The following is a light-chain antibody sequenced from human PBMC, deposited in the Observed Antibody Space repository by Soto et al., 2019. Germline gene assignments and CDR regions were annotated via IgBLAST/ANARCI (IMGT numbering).Light chain of an antibody. CDR2: GAS. CDR1: QRFTSSY. V-gene: IGKV3-20*01. Sequence: LTQSPGTLTLSTGERATLSCRARQRFTSSYLSWYRQKPGQAPMLLIYGASSRAPGSPVWLSGSGSGTDFTLTISRLEPEDFGVYYCLQYGSSLFTYGPGTTVD. J-gene: IGKJ3*01. CDR3: LQYGSSLFT.